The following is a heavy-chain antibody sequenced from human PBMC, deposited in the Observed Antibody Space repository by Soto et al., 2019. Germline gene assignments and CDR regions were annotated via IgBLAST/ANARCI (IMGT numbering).Heavy chain of an antibody. J-gene: IGHJ4*02. V-gene: IGHV4-59*02. CDR1: SGSVSHYF. Sequence: SETLSLTCTVSSGSVSHYFWSWIRQAPGKGLEWIAFKYDTGSTNYNPSLKGRVSISVDASTNQISLTVNSVTAADTAVYYCARGWSSSWPYWGQGILVTVSS. D-gene: IGHD6-13*01. CDR2: KYDTGST. CDR3: ARGWSSSWPY.